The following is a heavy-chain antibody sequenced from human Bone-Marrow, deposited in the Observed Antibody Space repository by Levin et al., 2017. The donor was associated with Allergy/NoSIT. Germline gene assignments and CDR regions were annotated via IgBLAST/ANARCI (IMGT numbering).Heavy chain of an antibody. D-gene: IGHD2-15*01. J-gene: IGHJ6*02. CDR2: FHPADSES. CDR1: GYTFNNYW. CDR3: ARHGGCCSGGRSYGGNYYYDLDV. V-gene: IGHV5-51*01. Sequence: GESLKISCKGSGYTFNNYWIAWVRQIPGKGLEWMGSFHPADSESKNNPSFQGQVTISADTSITTAYLQWGSLKASDSAIYYCARHGGCCSGGRSYGGNYYYDLDVWGQGTTVTVSS.